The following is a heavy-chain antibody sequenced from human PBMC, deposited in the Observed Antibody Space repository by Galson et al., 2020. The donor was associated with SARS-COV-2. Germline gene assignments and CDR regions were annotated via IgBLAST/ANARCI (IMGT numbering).Heavy chain of an antibody. CDR2: IYYSGST. Sequence: SQTLSLTCTVSGGSISSGSYYWGWIRQPPGKGLEWLGSIYYSGSTYYNPSLKSRVTISGDTSKNQLSLKLSSVTAADTAVYYCARRGGSGRGSGWCSPWGQGPLVAVSS. D-gene: IGHD6-19*01. V-gene: IGHV4-39*01. CDR1: GGSISSGSYY. J-gene: IGHJ5*02. CDR3: ARRGGSGRGSGWCSP.